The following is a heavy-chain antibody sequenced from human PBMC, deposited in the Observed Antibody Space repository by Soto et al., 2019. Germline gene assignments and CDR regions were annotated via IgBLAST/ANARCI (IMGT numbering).Heavy chain of an antibody. CDR1: GGSISSYY. CDR3: ARNYGLGAFDI. V-gene: IGHV4-59*01. Sequence: QVQLQESGPGLVKPSETLSLTCTVSGGSISSYYWSWIRQPPGKGLEWIGYIYYSGSTNYNPSLQSRVTTSVDTSKNQFSLKLSSVTAADTAVYYCARNYGLGAFDIWGQGTMVTVSS. CDR2: IYYSGST. J-gene: IGHJ3*02. D-gene: IGHD3-10*01.